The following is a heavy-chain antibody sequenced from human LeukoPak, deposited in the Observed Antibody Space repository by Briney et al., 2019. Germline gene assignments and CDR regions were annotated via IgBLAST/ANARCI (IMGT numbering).Heavy chain of an antibody. Sequence: PSETLSLTCTVSGGSISSYYWSWIRQPPGKGLEWIGYIYYSGSTDYNLSLKSRVTISVDTSKNQFSLKLSSVTAADTAVYYCARGPYYYDSSGSTPYYWYFDLWGRGTLVTVSS. J-gene: IGHJ2*01. V-gene: IGHV4-59*01. CDR1: GGSISSYY. CDR3: ARGPYYYDSSGSTPYYWYFDL. D-gene: IGHD3-22*01. CDR2: IYYSGST.